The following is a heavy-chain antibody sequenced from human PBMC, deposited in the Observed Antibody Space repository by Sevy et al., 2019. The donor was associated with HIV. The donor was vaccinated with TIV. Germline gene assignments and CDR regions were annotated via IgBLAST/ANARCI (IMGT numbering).Heavy chain of an antibody. Sequence: ASVKVSCKASGGTFNSYGISWVRQAPGQGLEWMGGIIPILNTANYPQKFQDRVRITADESTNTVYMELSSLRSEDTAVYYCVRGGGNGWYYFDYWGQETLVTVSS. J-gene: IGHJ4*02. CDR3: VRGGGNGWYYFDY. CDR2: IIPILNTA. D-gene: IGHD2-8*01. V-gene: IGHV1-69*13. CDR1: GGTFNSYG.